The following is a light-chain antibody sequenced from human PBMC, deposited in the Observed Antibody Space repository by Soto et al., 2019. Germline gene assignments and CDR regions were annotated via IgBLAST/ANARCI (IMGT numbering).Light chain of an antibody. J-gene: IGKJ4*01. CDR3: QQYGSSPLLS. Sequence: EMVLTQSPGTLSLSPGERATLSCRASQTVRSNFLTWYQQKPGQAPRLLISGASTRATGIPDRFSGSGSGTDFTLTISRLEPEDFAVYYCQQYGSSPLLSFGGGTRLEIK. CDR1: QTVRSNF. CDR2: GAS. V-gene: IGKV3-20*01.